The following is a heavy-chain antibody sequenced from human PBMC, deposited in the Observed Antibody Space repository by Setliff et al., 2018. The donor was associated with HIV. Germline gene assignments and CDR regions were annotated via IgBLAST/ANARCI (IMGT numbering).Heavy chain of an antibody. D-gene: IGHD2-15*01. CDR1: GFTFSDYN. CDR2: IKSKTGGETA. CDR3: MAAWWLQGRGDY. V-gene: IGHV3-15*01. J-gene: IGHJ4*02. Sequence: PGGSLRLSCAASGFTFSDYNMNWVRQTPGKGLEWVGRIKSKTGGETADYAAPVIGRFTISRDDSRNTVFLQMNSLKIEDTAVYYCMAAWWLQGRGDYWSQGTLVTVSS.